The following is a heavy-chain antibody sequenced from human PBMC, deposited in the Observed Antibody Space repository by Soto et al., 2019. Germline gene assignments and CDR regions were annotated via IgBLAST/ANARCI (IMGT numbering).Heavy chain of an antibody. Sequence: ASVKVSCKASGGTFSSYTISWVRQAPGQGLEWMGRIIPILGIANYAQKFQGRVTITADKSTSTAYMELSSLRSEDTAVYYCASFLLSEPTNDYYYMDVWGKGTTVTVSS. D-gene: IGHD1-1*01. CDR1: GGTFSSYT. CDR3: ASFLLSEPTNDYYYMDV. V-gene: IGHV1-69*02. CDR2: IIPILGIA. J-gene: IGHJ6*03.